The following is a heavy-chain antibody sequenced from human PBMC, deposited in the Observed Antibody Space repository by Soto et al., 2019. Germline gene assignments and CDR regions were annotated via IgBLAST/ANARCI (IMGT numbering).Heavy chain of an antibody. V-gene: IGHV4-30-4*01. CDR3: ARDPEYYYDSSQT. Sequence: PSETLSLTCTVSGGSISSGDYYWSWIRQPPGKGLEWIGYIYYSGSTYYNPSLKSRVTISVDTSKNQFSLKLSSVTAADTAVYYCARDPEYYYDSSQTWGQGTLVNV. CDR2: IYYSGST. D-gene: IGHD3-22*01. J-gene: IGHJ5*02. CDR1: GGSISSGDYY.